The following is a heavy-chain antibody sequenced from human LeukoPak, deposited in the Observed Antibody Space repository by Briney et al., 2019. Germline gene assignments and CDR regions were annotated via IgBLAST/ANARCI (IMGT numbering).Heavy chain of an antibody. CDR2: IYSGGST. V-gene: IGHV3-53*01. CDR3: AKGVYDSSGYYPSSFDY. J-gene: IGHJ4*02. D-gene: IGHD3-22*01. Sequence: GGSLRLSCAASGFTVSSNYMSWVRQAPGKGLEWVSVIYSGGSTYYADSVKGRFTISRDNSKNTLYLQMNSLRAEDTAVYYCAKGVYDSSGYYPSSFDYWGQGTLVTVSS. CDR1: GFTVSSNY.